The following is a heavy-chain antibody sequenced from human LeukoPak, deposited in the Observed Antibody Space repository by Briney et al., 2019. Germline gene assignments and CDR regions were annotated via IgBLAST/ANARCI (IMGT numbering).Heavy chain of an antibody. CDR1: GFTFSDYY. CDR3: ARDLYSSGWWRFDP. V-gene: IGHV3-11*04. D-gene: IGHD6-19*01. CDR2: ISSSGSTI. J-gene: IGHJ5*02. Sequence: PGGSLRLSCAASGFTFSDYYMSWIRQAPGKGLEWVSYISSSGSTIYYADSVKGRFTISRDNAKNSLYLQMNSLRAEDTAVYYCARDLYSSGWWRFDPWGQGTLVTVSS.